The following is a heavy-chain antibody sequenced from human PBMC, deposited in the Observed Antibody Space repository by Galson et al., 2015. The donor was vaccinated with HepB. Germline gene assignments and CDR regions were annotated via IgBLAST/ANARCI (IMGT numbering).Heavy chain of an antibody. CDR2: IKQDRSEK. Sequence: SLRLSCAASGFTFSNYWMNWVRQAPGKGLEWVANIKQDRSEKYYVESVRGRFTISRDNAMNSLYLQMNSLTVEDTAVYYCTRTGQYTTSWYPFDLWGQGTLVTVSS. J-gene: IGHJ4*02. V-gene: IGHV3-7*03. D-gene: IGHD6-13*01. CDR1: GFTFSNYW. CDR3: TRTGQYTTSWYPFDL.